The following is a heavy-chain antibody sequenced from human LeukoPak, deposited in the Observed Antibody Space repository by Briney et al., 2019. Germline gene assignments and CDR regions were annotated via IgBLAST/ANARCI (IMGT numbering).Heavy chain of an antibody. CDR3: ARPGSSAVNWFDH. V-gene: IGHV4-34*01. CDR1: GGSFSGYY. J-gene: IGHJ5*02. D-gene: IGHD6-6*01. Sequence: PSETLSLTCAVYGGSFSGYYWSWIRQPPGKGLEWIGEINHSGSTNYNPFLKSRVTISVDTSKNQFSLKLSSVTAADTAVYYCARPGSSAVNWFDHWGQGTLVTVSS. CDR2: INHSGST.